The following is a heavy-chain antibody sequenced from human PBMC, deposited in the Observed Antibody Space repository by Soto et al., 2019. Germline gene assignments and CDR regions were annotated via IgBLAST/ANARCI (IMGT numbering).Heavy chain of an antibody. J-gene: IGHJ6*02. CDR1: GFTFSSYG. Sequence: GSLRLSCAASGFTFSSYGMHWVRQAPGKGLEWVAVISYDGSNKYYEDKVKGRFTITRDNSKNTLYLQMNSLRADDTAVYYCAKDVVVGGTTYYYYGMDVWGQGT. CDR2: ISYDGSNK. V-gene: IGHV3-30*18. CDR3: AKDVVVGGTTYYYYGMDV. D-gene: IGHD1-26*01.